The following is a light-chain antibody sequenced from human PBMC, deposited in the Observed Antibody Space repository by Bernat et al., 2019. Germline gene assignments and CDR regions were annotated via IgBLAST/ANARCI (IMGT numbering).Light chain of an antibody. V-gene: IGKV1-5*03. CDR2: EAS. CDR1: QSISSW. CDR3: QQYDTSSNT. Sequence: DIQMTQSPSTLSASVGDRVTITCHASQSISSWLAWYQQKPGKAPKLLIYEASKLQTGVPSRFSGSGSGTEFNLTISSLQPDDFATYHCQQYDTSSNTFGQGTKVEVK. J-gene: IGKJ1*01.